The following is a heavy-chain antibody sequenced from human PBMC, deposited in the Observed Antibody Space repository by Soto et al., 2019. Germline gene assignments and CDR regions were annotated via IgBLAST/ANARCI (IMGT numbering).Heavy chain of an antibody. CDR1: GGSISSYY. Sequence: PSETLSLTCTVSGGSISSYYWSWIRQPPGKGLEWIGYIYYSGSTNYNPSLKSRVTISVDTSKNQFSLKLSSVTAADTAVYYCGRAADSRSPFGYWGQGTLVTVSS. D-gene: IGHD6-6*01. V-gene: IGHV4-59*01. J-gene: IGHJ4*02. CDR2: IYYSGST. CDR3: GRAADSRSPFGY.